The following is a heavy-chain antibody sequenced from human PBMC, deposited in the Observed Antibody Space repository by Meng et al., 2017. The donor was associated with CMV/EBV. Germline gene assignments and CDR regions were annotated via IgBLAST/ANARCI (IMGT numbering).Heavy chain of an antibody. CDR2: INWNGGST. CDR1: GFTFDDYG. CDR3: TRGVGGYEDFNYFDY. D-gene: IGHD5-12*01. J-gene: IGHJ4*02. Sequence: LTRAASGFTFDDYGMSWVRQAPGKGLEWVSGINWNGGSTGYADSVKGRFTISRDNAKNSLYLQMNSLRAEDTALYYCTRGVGGYEDFNYFDYWGQGTLVTVSS. V-gene: IGHV3-20*04.